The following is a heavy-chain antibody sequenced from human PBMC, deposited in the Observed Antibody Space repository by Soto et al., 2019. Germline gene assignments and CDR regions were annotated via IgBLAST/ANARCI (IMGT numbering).Heavy chain of an antibody. CDR2: IYYSGST. J-gene: IGHJ6*02. V-gene: IGHV4-30-4*01. D-gene: IGHD2-15*01. CDR1: GGSISSGDYY. CDR3: AREDRVAAPKMYYYYGLDV. Sequence: TLSLTCTVSGGSISSGDYYWSWIRQPPGKGLEWIGYIYYSGSTYYNPSLKSRVTISVDTSKNQFSLKLSSVTAADTAVYYCAREDRVAAPKMYYYYGLDVWGQGTTVTVSS.